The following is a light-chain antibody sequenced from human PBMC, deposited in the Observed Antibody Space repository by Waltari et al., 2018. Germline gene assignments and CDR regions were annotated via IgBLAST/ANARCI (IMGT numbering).Light chain of an antibody. J-gene: IGKJ1*01. CDR1: QGISNS. CDR3: QQYYSSPPWT. CDR2: ASS. V-gene: IGKV1-NL1*01. Sequence: DIQMPQSPSPLSASVGDRVTITCRASQGISNSLAWYQQKPGKAPKLLLYASSRLESGVPSRFSGSGSGTDYILTISSLQPEDFATYYCQQYYSSPPWTFGQGTKVEIK.